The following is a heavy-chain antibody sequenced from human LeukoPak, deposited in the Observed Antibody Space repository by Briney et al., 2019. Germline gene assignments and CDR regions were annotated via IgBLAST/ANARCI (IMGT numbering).Heavy chain of an antibody. J-gene: IGHJ4*02. CDR2: IYSGGST. V-gene: IGHV3-66*01. CDR3: ARGIAVADTGFFDY. CDR1: GFTVSSNY. D-gene: IGHD6-19*01. Sequence: GGSLRLSCAASGFTVSSNYITWVRQAPGKGLEWVSVIYSGGSTYYADSVKGRFTISRDNSKSTLYLQMNSLRVEDTAVYYCARGIAVADTGFFDYWGQGTLVTVSS.